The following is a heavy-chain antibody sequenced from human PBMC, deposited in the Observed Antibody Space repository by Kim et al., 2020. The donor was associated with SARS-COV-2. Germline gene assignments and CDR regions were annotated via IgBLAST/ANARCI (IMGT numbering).Heavy chain of an antibody. J-gene: IGHJ5*02. CDR3: ATGRVAGPPAWFDP. D-gene: IGHD2-15*01. CDR1: GYTLTELS. Sequence: ASVKVSCKVSGYTLTELSMHWVRQAPGKGLEWMGGFDPEDGETIYAQKFQGRVTMTEDSSTDTAYMELSSLRSEDTAVYYCATGRVAGPPAWFDPWGQGTLVTVSS. CDR2: FDPEDGET. V-gene: IGHV1-24*01.